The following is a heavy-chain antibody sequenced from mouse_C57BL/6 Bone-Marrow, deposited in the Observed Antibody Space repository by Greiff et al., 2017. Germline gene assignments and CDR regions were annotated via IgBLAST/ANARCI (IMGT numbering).Heavy chain of an antibody. CDR2: IYPGSGST. D-gene: IGHD4-1*01. Sequence: QVQLKQPGAELVKPGASVKMSCKASGYTFTSYWITWVKQMPGQGLEWIGDIYPGSGSTNYNEMFKSKATLTVDTSSSTSYMQLISLTSEDSAVYYCARPGAWFAYWGQGTLVTVSA. CDR1: GYTFTSYW. V-gene: IGHV1-55*01. CDR3: ARPGAWFAY. J-gene: IGHJ3*01.